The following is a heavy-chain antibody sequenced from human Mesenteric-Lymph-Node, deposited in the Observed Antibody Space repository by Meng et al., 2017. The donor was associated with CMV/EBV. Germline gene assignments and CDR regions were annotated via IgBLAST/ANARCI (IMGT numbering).Heavy chain of an antibody. D-gene: IGHD7-27*01. CDR1: GFTFSDYY. J-gene: IGHJ4*02. CDR3: ARPTFRKTGEIDY. Sequence: GESLKISRAASGFTFSDYYMSWIRQAPGKGLEWVSYISSSGSTIYYADSVKGRFTISRDNAKNSLYLQMNSLRAEDTAVYYCARPTFRKTGEIDYWGQGTLVTVSS. V-gene: IGHV3-11*04. CDR2: ISSSGSTI.